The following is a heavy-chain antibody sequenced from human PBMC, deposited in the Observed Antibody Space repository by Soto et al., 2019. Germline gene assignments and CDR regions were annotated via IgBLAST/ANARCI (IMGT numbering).Heavy chain of an antibody. Sequence: GGSLRLSCTASGFTFGDYAMSWFRQAPGKGLEWVGFIRSKAYGGTTEYAASVKGRFTISRDDSKSIAYLQMNSLKTEDTAVYYCTRETPIVATITGDFDYWGQGTLVTVSS. CDR2: IRSKAYGGTT. CDR1: GFTFGDYA. D-gene: IGHD5-12*01. CDR3: TRETPIVATITGDFDY. J-gene: IGHJ4*02. V-gene: IGHV3-49*03.